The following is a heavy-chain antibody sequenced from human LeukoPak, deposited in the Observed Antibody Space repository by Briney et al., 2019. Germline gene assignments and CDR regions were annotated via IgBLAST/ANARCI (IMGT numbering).Heavy chain of an antibody. D-gene: IGHD6-19*01. CDR2: IIPIFGTA. Sequence: GASVKVSCKASGGTFSSYAISWVRQAPGQGLEWMGRIIPIFGTANYAQKFQGRVTITTDESTSTAYMELSSLRSEDTAVYYCAKELLADSTGWPSHYWGQGTLVAVSS. V-gene: IGHV1-69*05. CDR1: GGTFSSYA. J-gene: IGHJ4*02. CDR3: AKELLADSTGWPSHY.